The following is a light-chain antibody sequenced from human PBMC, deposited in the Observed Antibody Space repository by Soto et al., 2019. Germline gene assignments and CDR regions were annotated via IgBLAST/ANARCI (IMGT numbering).Light chain of an antibody. V-gene: IGKV1-6*01. CDR1: QAIRND. CDR3: LQHSNFPFT. CDR2: GAS. J-gene: IGKJ2*01. Sequence: AIQMTQSPSSLSASVGDSVTITCRASQAIRNDLGWYQHKAGMAPKVLISGASTLQTGVPSRFSGGGSGTDFTLTISSLQPEDFATYFCLQHSNFPFTFGQGTKLRVK.